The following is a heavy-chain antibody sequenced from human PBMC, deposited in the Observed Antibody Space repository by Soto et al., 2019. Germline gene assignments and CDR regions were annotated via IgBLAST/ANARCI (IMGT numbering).Heavy chain of an antibody. CDR1: RFTFSNSA. CDR3: AMALGSLDPFDI. D-gene: IGHD1-26*01. CDR2: IRSSDGGA. V-gene: IGHV3-23*04. Sequence: EVQLVESGGDLVQPGGSLRLSCTTSRFTFSNSAMSWVRQAPGKGLEWVSTIRSSDGGAYYGDSVKGRITISRDNPRNTLYRQMNSLRAEDTAVYYCAMALGSLDPFDIWGQGTMVTVSS. J-gene: IGHJ3*02.